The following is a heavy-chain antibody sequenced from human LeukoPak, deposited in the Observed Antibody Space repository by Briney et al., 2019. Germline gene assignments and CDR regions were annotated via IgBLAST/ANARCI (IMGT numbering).Heavy chain of an antibody. CDR2: ISWSSGSI. Sequence: GGSLRLSCAASGFTFDDYAMHWVRQAPGKSLEWVSGISWSSGSIGYADSVKGRFTISRDNAKNSLYLQMNSLRAEDTALYYCAKDLSGWSGDGAFDIWGQGTMVTVSS. J-gene: IGHJ3*02. V-gene: IGHV3-9*01. D-gene: IGHD6-19*01. CDR3: AKDLSGWSGDGAFDI. CDR1: GFTFDDYA.